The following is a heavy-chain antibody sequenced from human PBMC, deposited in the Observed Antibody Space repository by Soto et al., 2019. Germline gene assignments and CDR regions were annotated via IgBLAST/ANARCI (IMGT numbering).Heavy chain of an antibody. CDR2: VFPGDSDT. J-gene: IGHJ4*02. CDR3: ARQGEGFYQRQIDF. Sequence: GESLKISCKGSGFTFTSYWIAWVRQMPGKGPEWMGVVFPGDSDTGYSPSFQGQVIISADKSTSTAYLQWSSLKASDSAIYYCARQGEGFYQRQIDFWGQGTLVKVSS. CDR1: GFTFTSYW. D-gene: IGHD3-10*01. V-gene: IGHV5-51*01.